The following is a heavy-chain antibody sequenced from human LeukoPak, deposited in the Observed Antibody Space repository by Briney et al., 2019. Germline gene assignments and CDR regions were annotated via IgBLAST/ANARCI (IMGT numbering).Heavy chain of an antibody. J-gene: IGHJ3*02. CDR3: TTRVGYGDSLAAFDI. D-gene: IGHD4-17*01. CDR2: IKSKTDGGTT. Sequence: PGGSLRLSCAASGFTFSNAWMSWVRQAPGKGLEWVGRIKSKTDGGTTDYAAPVKGRFTISRDDSKNTLYLQMNSLKTEDTAVYYCTTRVGYGDSLAAFDIWGQGTMVTVSS. V-gene: IGHV3-15*01. CDR1: GFTFSNAW.